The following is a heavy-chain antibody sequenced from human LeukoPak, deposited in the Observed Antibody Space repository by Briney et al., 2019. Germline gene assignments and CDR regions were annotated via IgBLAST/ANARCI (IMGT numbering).Heavy chain of an antibody. CDR2: INHSGST. Sequence: SETLSLTCAVYGGSFSGYYWSWIRQPPGKGLEWIGEINHSGSTNYNPSLKSRVTTSVDTSKNQFSLKLSSVTAADTAVYYCARDLGYSIPFDYWGQGTLVTVSS. D-gene: IGHD2-15*01. J-gene: IGHJ4*02. CDR3: ARDLGYSIPFDY. V-gene: IGHV4-34*01. CDR1: GGSFSGYY.